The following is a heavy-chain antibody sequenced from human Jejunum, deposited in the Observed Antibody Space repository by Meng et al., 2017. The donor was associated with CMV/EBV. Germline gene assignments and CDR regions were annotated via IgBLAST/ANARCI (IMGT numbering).Heavy chain of an antibody. CDR2: ISDSGGST. V-gene: IGHV3-23*01. CDR3: ANLGSDLGY. CDR1: GLTFSRYA. J-gene: IGHJ4*02. Sequence: SCAASGLTFSRYAMDWVRQAPGKGLEWVSDISDSGGSTYYADSVKGRFTIFRDNSKNTLYLQMNSLRVEDTAIYYCANLGSDLGYWGQGTLVPVSS. D-gene: IGHD2-21*01.